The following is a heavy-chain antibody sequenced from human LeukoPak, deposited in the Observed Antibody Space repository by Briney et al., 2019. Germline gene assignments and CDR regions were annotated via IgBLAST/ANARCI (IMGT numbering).Heavy chain of an antibody. V-gene: IGHV3-33*01. D-gene: IGHD3-10*01. CDR1: GFTFSSYG. CDR3: ARDADYGSGSYYDY. J-gene: IGHJ4*02. Sequence: PGGALRLSCAASGFTFSSYGMHWVRQAPGKGLEWVAVIWYDGSNKYYADSVKGPFTISRDNSKNTLYLQMDSLRAEDTAVYYWARDADYGSGSYYDYWGQGTLVTVSS. CDR2: IWYDGSNK.